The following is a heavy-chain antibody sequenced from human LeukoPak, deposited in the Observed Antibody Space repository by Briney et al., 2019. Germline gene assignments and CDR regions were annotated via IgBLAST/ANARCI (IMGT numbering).Heavy chain of an antibody. CDR1: GFTFSSYW. J-gene: IGHJ4*02. D-gene: IGHD1-26*01. Sequence: GGSLRLSCEASGFTFSSYWMSWVRQAPGKGLEWVANIRDDGGEIYYVDSVKGRFTIPRDNAKSSLFLQMNSLRAEDAAVYYCARDKPRGSYYGSIFDSWGQGTLVTVSS. CDR3: ARDKPRGSYYGSIFDS. CDR2: IRDDGGEI. V-gene: IGHV3-7*01.